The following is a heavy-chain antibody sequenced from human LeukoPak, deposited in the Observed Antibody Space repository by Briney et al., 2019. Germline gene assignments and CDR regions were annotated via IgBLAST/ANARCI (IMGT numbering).Heavy chain of an antibody. Sequence: ASVKVSCKASGYTLITYGISWVRQAPGQGLEWMGWINAYNGNTNYAQKLQGRVTMTTDTSTSTAYMELRSLRSDDTAVYYCARDRYCSGGSCYGAFDIWGQGTMVTVSS. CDR2: INAYNGNT. CDR3: ARDRYCSGGSCYGAFDI. CDR1: GYTLITYG. D-gene: IGHD2-15*01. J-gene: IGHJ3*02. V-gene: IGHV1-18*01.